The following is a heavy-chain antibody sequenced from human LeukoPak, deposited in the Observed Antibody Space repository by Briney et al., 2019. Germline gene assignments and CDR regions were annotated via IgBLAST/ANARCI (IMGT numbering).Heavy chain of an antibody. D-gene: IGHD5-18*01. J-gene: IGHJ6*02. CDR2: IRSKANSYAT. CDR1: GFTFSGSA. CDR3: TRLKDTAMVNRYYYYYYGMDV. V-gene: IGHV3-73*01. Sequence: PGGSLRLSCVASGFTFSGSAMHWVRQASRKGLEWVGRIRSKANSYATAYAASVKGRFTISRDDSKNTAYLQMNSLKTEDTAVYYCTRLKDTAMVNRYYYYYYGMDVWGQGTTVTVSS.